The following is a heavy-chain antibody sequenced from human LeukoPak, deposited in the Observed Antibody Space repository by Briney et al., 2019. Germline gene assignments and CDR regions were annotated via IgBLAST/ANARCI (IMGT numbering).Heavy chain of an antibody. CDR2: IRSKAYGGTT. V-gene: IGHV3-49*03. CDR3: TRVDDRAKSKSIAARHFDY. J-gene: IGHJ4*02. Sequence: GGSLRLSCTASGFTFGDYAMSWFRQAPGKGLEWVGPIRSKAYGGTTEYAASVKGRFTISRDDSKSIAYLQMNSLKTEDTAVYYCTRVDDRAKSKSIAARHFDYWGQGTLVTVSS. D-gene: IGHD6-6*01. CDR1: GFTFGDYA.